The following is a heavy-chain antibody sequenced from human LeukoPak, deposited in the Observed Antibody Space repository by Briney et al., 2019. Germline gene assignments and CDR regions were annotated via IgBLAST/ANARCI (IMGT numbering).Heavy chain of an antibody. CDR1: GGSISSSSYY. Sequence: PSETLSPTCTVSGGSISSSSYYWGWIRQPPGKGLEWIGSIYYSGSTYYNPSLKSRVTISVDTSKNQFSLKLSSVTAADTAVYYCAGGATSSWGQGTLVTVSS. D-gene: IGHD1-26*01. J-gene: IGHJ5*02. CDR3: AGGATSS. CDR2: IYYSGST. V-gene: IGHV4-39*01.